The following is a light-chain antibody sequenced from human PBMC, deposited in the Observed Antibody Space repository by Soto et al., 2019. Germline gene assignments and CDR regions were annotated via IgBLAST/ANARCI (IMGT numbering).Light chain of an antibody. CDR3: QQSYSVPRT. J-gene: IGKJ2*02. CDR2: GAS. V-gene: IGKV1-39*01. Sequence: EIQLTQSPSSLSESVGDRVSSTCRASQSIGEYLNWYQQKPGKAPKLLIYGASTVHAGAASGFSGSGSGTDFTLTIRSLQREDFATYYCQQSYSVPRTFGQGTRLEMK. CDR1: QSIGEY.